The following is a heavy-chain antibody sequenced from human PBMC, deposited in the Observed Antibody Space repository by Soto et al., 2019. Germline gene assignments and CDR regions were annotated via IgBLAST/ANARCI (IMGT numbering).Heavy chain of an antibody. CDR2: ISSSSSYI. V-gene: IGHV3-21*01. J-gene: IGHJ6*02. CDR1: GFTFSSYS. Sequence: PGGSLRLSCAASGFTFSSYSMNWVRQAPGKGLEWVSSISSSSSYIYYADSVKGRFTISRDNAKNSLYLQMNSLRAEDTAVYYCAKFFREGIEYYYYGMDVWGQGATVTVSS. CDR3: AKFFREGIEYYYYGMDV.